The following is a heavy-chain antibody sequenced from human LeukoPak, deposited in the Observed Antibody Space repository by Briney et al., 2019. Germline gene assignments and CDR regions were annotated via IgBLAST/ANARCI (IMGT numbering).Heavy chain of an antibody. CDR3: ARDDEEFGELRWFDP. CDR1: GFTFSSYE. CDR2: ISSSGSTI. J-gene: IGHJ5*02. D-gene: IGHD3-10*01. Sequence: GGSLRLSCAASGFTFSSYEMNWVRQAPGRGLEWVSYISSSGSTIYYADSVKGRFTISRDNAKNSLYLQMNTLRAEDTAVYYCARDDEEFGELRWFDPWGQGTLVTVSS. V-gene: IGHV3-48*03.